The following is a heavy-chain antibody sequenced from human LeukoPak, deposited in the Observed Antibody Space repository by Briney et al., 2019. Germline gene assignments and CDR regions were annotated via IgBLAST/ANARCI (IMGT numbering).Heavy chain of an antibody. CDR3: AIGMGRFLEWLPAFDY. CDR2: IYGSGGST. CDR1: GFTFSSYA. J-gene: IGHJ4*02. Sequence: GGSLRLSCAASGFTFSSYAMSWVRQAPGKGLEWVSGIYGSGGSTYYADSVKGRFTISRDNSKNTLYVQMNSLRAEDTAVYYCAIGMGRFLEWLPAFDYWGQGTLVTVS. V-gene: IGHV3-23*01. D-gene: IGHD3-3*01.